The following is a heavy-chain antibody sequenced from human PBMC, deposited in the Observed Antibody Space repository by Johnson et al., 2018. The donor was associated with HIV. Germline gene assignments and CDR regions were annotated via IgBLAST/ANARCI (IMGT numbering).Heavy chain of an antibody. J-gene: IGHJ3*02. Sequence: QVQLVESGGGVVQPGRSLRLSCAASGFTLGSFGMHWVRQAPGKGLEWVAVISYDGSDKDYADSVKGRFTISRDNSKNTLYLQMNSLRAEDTAVYYCAKDRGLLDAFDIWGQGTMVTVSS. CDR2: ISYDGSDK. CDR3: AKDRGLLDAFDI. CDR1: GFTLGSFG. V-gene: IGHV3-30*18.